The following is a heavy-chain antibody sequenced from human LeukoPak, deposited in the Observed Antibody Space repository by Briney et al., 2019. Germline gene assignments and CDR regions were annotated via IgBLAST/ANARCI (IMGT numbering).Heavy chain of an antibody. Sequence: ASVKVSCKASGGSFTSYAISWVRQAPGQGLEWMGGIIPIFGTANYAQKFQGRVTITADESTSTAYMELSSLRSEETAVYYHARVPRLLWLAHFDYWGQGTPVTVSS. CDR1: GGSFTSYA. D-gene: IGHD3-10*01. V-gene: IGHV1-69*01. CDR2: IIPIFGTA. CDR3: ARVPRLLWLAHFDY. J-gene: IGHJ4*02.